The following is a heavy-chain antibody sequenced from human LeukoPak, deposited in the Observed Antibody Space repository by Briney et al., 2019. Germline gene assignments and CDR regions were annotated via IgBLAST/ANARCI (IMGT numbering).Heavy chain of an antibody. CDR1: GVSISSSNSY. J-gene: IGHJ4*02. D-gene: IGHD3/OR15-3a*01. Sequence: SETLSLTCSVSGVSISSSNSYWGWIRQPPGKGLEWIGSIYYTGNTYYNASLKSRVTISIDTSKNQFSLKLTSVTAADTAVYYCAKQTGSGLFILPGGQGALVTVSS. V-gene: IGHV4-39*01. CDR2: IYYTGNT. CDR3: AKQTGSGLFILP.